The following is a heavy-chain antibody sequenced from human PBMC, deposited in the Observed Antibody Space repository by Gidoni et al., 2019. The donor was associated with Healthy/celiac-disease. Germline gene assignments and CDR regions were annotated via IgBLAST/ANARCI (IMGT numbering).Heavy chain of an antibody. Sequence: EVQLVESGGGLVQPGGSLRLSCSASGFTFSSYAMHWVRQAPGKGLEYVSAISSNGGSTYYADSVKGRFTISRDNSKNTLYLQMSSLRAEDTAVYYCVKEVTRAIRGDPIDYWGQGTLVTVSS. CDR2: ISSNGGST. J-gene: IGHJ4*02. V-gene: IGHV3-64D*06. CDR1: GFTFSSYA. CDR3: VKEVTRAIRGDPIDY. D-gene: IGHD2-21*01.